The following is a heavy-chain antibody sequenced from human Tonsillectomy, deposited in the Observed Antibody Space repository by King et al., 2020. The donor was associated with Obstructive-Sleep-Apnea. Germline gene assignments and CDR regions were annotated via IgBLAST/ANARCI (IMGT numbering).Heavy chain of an antibody. D-gene: IGHD6-13*01. Sequence: HVQLVESGGGVVQPGRSLRLSCAASGFTFSSYGMHWVRQAPGKGLEWVAVTSYDGSNKYYADSVKGRFTISRDNSKNTLYLQMNSLRAEDTAVYYCARAGMYRSSWSSDYWGQGTLVTVSS. J-gene: IGHJ4*02. V-gene: IGHV3-30*03. CDR3: ARAGMYRSSWSSDY. CDR1: GFTFSSYG. CDR2: TSYDGSNK.